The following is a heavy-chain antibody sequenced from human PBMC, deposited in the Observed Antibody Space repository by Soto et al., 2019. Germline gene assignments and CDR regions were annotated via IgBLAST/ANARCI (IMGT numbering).Heavy chain of an antibody. Sequence: GGSLRLSCAASGFTFSSYGMHWVRQAPGKGLEWVAVIWYDGSNKYYADSVKGRFTISRDNSKNTLYLQMNSLRAEDTAVYYCARDRDYDILTGYFLDYWGQGTLVTVSS. J-gene: IGHJ4*02. CDR3: ARDRDYDILTGYFLDY. V-gene: IGHV3-33*01. CDR2: IWYDGSNK. D-gene: IGHD3-9*01. CDR1: GFTFSSYG.